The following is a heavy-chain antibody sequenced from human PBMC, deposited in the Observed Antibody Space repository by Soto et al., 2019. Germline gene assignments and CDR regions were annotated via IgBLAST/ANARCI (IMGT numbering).Heavy chain of an antibody. V-gene: IGHV3-74*01. CDR2: ISSDGSYA. D-gene: IGHD2-21*02. Sequence: EVQLVESGGGLVQPGGSLRLSCAASGFTFSHYWRYWVRQAPGKWLVCVSRISSDGSYASYADSVKGRFTISRDSAKSTLDLQMNSLRAEDTGVDYCARALASRVTTAYWGQGTVVTVS. CDR3: ARALASRVTTAY. J-gene: IGHJ4*02. CDR1: GFTFSHYW.